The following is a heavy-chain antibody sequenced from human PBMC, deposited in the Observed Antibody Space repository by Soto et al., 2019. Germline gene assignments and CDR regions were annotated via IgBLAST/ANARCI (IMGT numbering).Heavy chain of an antibody. CDR2: ISFDGTNK. Sequence: GGSLRLSCAASEFAFSTHAMHWVRQAPGEGLEWVAVISFDGTNKYYADSVKGQFTISRDNSRSTLYLQMNSLRIEDTAVYYCSASRDYNWFDPWGQGTLVTVS. J-gene: IGHJ5*02. CDR3: SASRDYNWFDP. CDR1: EFAFSTHA. V-gene: IGHV3-30-3*01. D-gene: IGHD2-21*02.